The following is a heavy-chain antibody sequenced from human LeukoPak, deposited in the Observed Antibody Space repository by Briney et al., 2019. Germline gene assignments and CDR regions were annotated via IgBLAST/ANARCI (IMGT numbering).Heavy chain of an antibody. J-gene: IGHJ4*02. Sequence: GGSLRLSCAASGFTFSSYGMHWVRQAPGKGLEWVAFIRYDGSNKYYADSVKGRFTISRDNSKNTLYLQMNSLRAEDTAVYYCARIAVAGSALGYWGQGTLVTVSS. D-gene: IGHD6-19*01. CDR3: ARIAVAGSALGY. V-gene: IGHV3-30*02. CDR1: GFTFSSYG. CDR2: IRYDGSNK.